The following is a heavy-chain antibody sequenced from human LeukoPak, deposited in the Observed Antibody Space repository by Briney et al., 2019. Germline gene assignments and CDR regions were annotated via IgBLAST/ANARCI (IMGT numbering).Heavy chain of an antibody. D-gene: IGHD6-25*01. CDR1: GGTFNSYD. CDR2: MNPNSGNT. Sequence: ASVKVSCKASGGTFNSYDINWVRQATGQGLEWMGWMNPNSGNTGYAQKFQGRVTMTRNTSISTAYMELSRLRSDDTAVYYCARNLRQRRPGDAFDIWGQGTMVTVSS. CDR3: ARNLRQRRPGDAFDI. V-gene: IGHV1-8*02. J-gene: IGHJ3*02.